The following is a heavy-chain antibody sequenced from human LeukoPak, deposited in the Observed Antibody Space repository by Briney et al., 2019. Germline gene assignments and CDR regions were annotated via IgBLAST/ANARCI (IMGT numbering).Heavy chain of an antibody. CDR2: INHSGST. Sequence: SETLSLTCAVYGGSFSGYYWSWIRQPLGKGLEWIGEINHSGSTNYNPSLKSRVTISVDTSKNQFSLKLSSVTAADTAVYYCARLSIVDYWGQGTLVTVSS. CDR1: GGSFSGYY. D-gene: IGHD6-6*01. CDR3: ARLSIVDY. J-gene: IGHJ4*02. V-gene: IGHV4-34*01.